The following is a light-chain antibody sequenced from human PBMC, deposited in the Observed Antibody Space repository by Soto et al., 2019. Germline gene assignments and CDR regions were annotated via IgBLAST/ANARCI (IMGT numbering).Light chain of an antibody. J-gene: IGKJ4*01. Sequence: DIQMTQSPSTLSASLGDRVTFTYRASQSISIWLAWYQQKSGKVPKLLIFDASSLESGVPSRFSGSGSGTEFTLTLSSLQPDDFATYYCQQYHSFPLTFGGGTKVDIK. CDR2: DAS. CDR3: QQYHSFPLT. CDR1: QSISIW. V-gene: IGKV1-5*01.